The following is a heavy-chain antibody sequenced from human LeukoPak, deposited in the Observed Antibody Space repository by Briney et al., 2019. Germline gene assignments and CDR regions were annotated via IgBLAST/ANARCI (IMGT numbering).Heavy chain of an antibody. Sequence: GRSLRLSCAASGFTFDDYAMYWVRQAPGKGLEWVSSITWNSGSKVYADSVKGRFTISRDNAKNSLYLQMNSLRAEDTAVYYCAKGPPYDILTGYFYFDYWGQGTLVTVSS. V-gene: IGHV3-9*01. CDR2: ITWNSGSK. CDR3: AKGPPYDILTGYFYFDY. J-gene: IGHJ4*02. D-gene: IGHD3-9*01. CDR1: GFTFDDYA.